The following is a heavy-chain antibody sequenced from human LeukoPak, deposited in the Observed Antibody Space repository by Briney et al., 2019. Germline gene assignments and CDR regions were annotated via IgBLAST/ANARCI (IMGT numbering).Heavy chain of an antibody. Sequence: PGGSLRLSCAASGFTFGSYWMNWVRQAPGKGLEWLAIIKQDGSEKHYKGSVEGRFPISRDNAKNSLHLQMNSLRAEDTAVYYCAGGSGYLITSWGQGTLVTVSS. CDR3: AGGSGYLITS. CDR1: GFTFGSYW. CDR2: IKQDGSEK. J-gene: IGHJ5*02. D-gene: IGHD3-9*01. V-gene: IGHV3-7*01.